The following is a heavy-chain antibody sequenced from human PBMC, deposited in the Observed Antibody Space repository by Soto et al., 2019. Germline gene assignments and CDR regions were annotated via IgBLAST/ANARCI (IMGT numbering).Heavy chain of an antibody. Sequence: EVQLVESGGGLVQPGGSLRLSCAASGFTFSSYWMHWVRQAPGEGLVWVSRINADGSTRSYADSVKGRFTISRDNAKNTLFLQMNSLRAEDTAVYYWARVGYGAYHFEYGGQGTLVT. CDR1: GFTFSSYW. J-gene: IGHJ4*02. D-gene: IGHD2-15*01. V-gene: IGHV3-74*01. CDR3: ARVGYGAYHFEY. CDR2: INADGSTR.